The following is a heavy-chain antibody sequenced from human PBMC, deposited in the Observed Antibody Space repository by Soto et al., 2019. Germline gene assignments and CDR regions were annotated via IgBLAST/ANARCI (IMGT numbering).Heavy chain of an antibody. V-gene: IGHV4-34*01. CDR1: GGSFIGYY. J-gene: IGHJ6*03. CDR2: INHSGST. Sequence: SETLSLTCAVYGGSFIGYYWSWIRQPPGKGLEWIGEINHSGSTNYNPSLKSRVTISVDTSKNQFSLKLSSVTAADTAVYYCARVIGDYPLLPNYYYYMDVWGKGTTVTVSS. CDR3: ARVIGDYPLLPNYYYYMDV. D-gene: IGHD4-17*01.